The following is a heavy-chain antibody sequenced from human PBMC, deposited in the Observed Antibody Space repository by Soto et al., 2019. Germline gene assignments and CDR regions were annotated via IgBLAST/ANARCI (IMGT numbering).Heavy chain of an antibody. D-gene: IGHD3-3*01. Sequence: ASVKVSCKVSGYTLTELSMHWVRQAPGKGLEWMGGFDPEDGETIYAQKFQGRVTMTEDTSTDTAYMELSSLRSEDTAVYYWERARRIVSSHRRFLEWLLYFDYWGQGTLVTVSS. V-gene: IGHV1-24*01. CDR3: ERARRIVSSHRRFLEWLLYFDY. J-gene: IGHJ4*02. CDR2: FDPEDGET. CDR1: GYTLTELS.